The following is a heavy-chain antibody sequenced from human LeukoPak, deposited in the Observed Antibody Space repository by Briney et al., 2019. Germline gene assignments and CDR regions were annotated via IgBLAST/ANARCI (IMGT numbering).Heavy chain of an antibody. CDR2: IYPGDSDT. CDR1: GYSFTSYW. J-gene: IGHJ4*02. CDR3: ARLVNSKGYSYGFPDY. V-gene: IGHV5-51*01. Sequence: GESLKISCKGSGYSFTSYWIGWVRQMPGKGLEWTGIIYPGDSDTRYSPSFQGQVTISADKSISTAYLQWSSLKASDTAMYYCARLVNSKGYSYGFPDYWGQGTLVTVSS. D-gene: IGHD5-18*01.